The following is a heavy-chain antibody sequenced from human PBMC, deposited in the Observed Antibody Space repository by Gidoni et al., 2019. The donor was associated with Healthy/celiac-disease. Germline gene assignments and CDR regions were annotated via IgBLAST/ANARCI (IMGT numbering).Heavy chain of an antibody. CDR3: ARDPGNYGGNSVYYDYGMDV. Sequence: QVQLVESGGGVVQPGRSLSLSCAASGFTFTSYAMHWVRQAPGKGLEWVAVISYDGSNKYYADTVKGRFTISRDNSKNTLYLQMNSLRAEDTAVYYGARDPGNYGGNSVYYDYGMDVWGQGTTVTVSS. CDR2: ISYDGSNK. D-gene: IGHD4-17*01. CDR1: GFTFTSYA. V-gene: IGHV3-30-3*01. J-gene: IGHJ6*02.